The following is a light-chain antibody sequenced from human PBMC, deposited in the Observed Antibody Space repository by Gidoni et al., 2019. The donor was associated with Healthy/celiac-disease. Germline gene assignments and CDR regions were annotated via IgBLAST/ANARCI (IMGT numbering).Light chain of an antibody. V-gene: IGKV4-1*01. CDR2: WAS. Sequence: DIVMTQSTDSLAVSLGERATINCKCSQSVLYSSNNKNYLAWYQQKPGQPPKLLIYWASTRESGVPDRFSGSGSGTDFTLTISSLQAEDVAVYYCQQYYSTPPTFGQGTKVEIK. CDR3: QQYYSTPPT. CDR1: QSVLYSSNNKNY. J-gene: IGKJ1*01.